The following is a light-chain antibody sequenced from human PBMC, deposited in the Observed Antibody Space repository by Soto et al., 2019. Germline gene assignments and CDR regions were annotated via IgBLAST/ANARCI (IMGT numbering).Light chain of an antibody. CDR1: SSGLGSYNS. V-gene: IGLV2-23*01. J-gene: IGLJ2*01. CDR3: CSCAGSRAV. Sequence: QSALTQPASLSGSPGQSITISCTGTSSGLGSYNSVSWYQHHPGKAPKLIIYEGSQRPSGVTYRFSVSKSGNAASLTIPGPQAEDEADYFCCSCAGSRAVFGGGTKLTVL. CDR2: EGS.